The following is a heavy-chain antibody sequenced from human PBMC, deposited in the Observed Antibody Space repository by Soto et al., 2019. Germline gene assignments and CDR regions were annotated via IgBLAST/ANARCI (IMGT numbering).Heavy chain of an antibody. Sequence: SLRLSCAPSGFTFSSYGMHWARQAPGKGLEWVAVIWYDGSNKVYADSVKGRSTISRDNSKNTLYLQMNSLRAEDTAVYYCARDLSGDYGALDTWGQGTMVTVSS. V-gene: IGHV3-33*01. CDR2: IWYDGSNK. CDR3: ARDLSGDYGALDT. J-gene: IGHJ3*02. D-gene: IGHD4-17*01. CDR1: GFTFSSYG.